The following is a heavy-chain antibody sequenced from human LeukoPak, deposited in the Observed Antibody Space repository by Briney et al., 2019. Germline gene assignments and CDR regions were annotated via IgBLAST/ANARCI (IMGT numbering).Heavy chain of an antibody. CDR1: GGSISSYY. CDR2: IYYSGST. CDR3: ARLRAGWSYYFDY. D-gene: IGHD6-19*01. V-gene: IGHV4-59*08. J-gene: IGHJ4*02. Sequence: PSETLSLTCTVSGGSISSYYWSWIRQPPGKGLEWIGYIYYSGSTNYSPSLKSRVTISADTSKNQFSLTLSSVTSADTAVYYCARLRAGWSYYFDYWGQGTLVTVSS.